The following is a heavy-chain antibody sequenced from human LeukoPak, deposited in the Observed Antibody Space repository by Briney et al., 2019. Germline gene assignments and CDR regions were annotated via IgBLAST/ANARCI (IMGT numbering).Heavy chain of an antibody. J-gene: IGHJ4*02. CDR3: AKDRTANYGDYYFDY. V-gene: IGHV3-30*18. D-gene: IGHD4-17*01. CDR2: ISYDGSNK. CDR1: GFTFSSYG. Sequence: GRSLRLSCAASGFTFSSYGMHWVRQAPGKGLEWVAVISYDGSNKYYADSVKGRFTISRDNSKNTLYLQMNSLRAEDTAVYYCAKDRTANYGDYYFDYWGQGTLVTVSS.